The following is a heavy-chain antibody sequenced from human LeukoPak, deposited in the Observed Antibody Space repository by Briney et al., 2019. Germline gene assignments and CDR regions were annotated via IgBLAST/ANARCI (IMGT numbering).Heavy chain of an antibody. CDR1: GSTFDDYG. Sequence: GSLRLSCAASGSTFDDYGMSWIRQPPGKGLEWIGEINHSGSTNYNPSLKSRVTISVDTSKNQFSLKLGSVTAADTAAYYCARGSKGSTRYSTWGQGTLVTVSS. J-gene: IGHJ5*02. D-gene: IGHD1-26*01. V-gene: IGHV4-34*01. CDR2: INHSGST. CDR3: ARGSKGSTRYST.